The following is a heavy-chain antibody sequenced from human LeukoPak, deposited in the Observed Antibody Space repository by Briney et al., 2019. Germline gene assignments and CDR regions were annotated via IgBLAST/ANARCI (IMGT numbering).Heavy chain of an antibody. CDR2: VRSDGGEE. D-gene: IGHD3-10*01. CDR3: ARVTYGSGTYGAFDY. Sequence: GGSLRLSCAASGFIFSNFGMHWVRQAPGKGLEWVSFVRSDGGEEYYADSVKGRFTISRDNSKNTLYLQMNSLRAEDTAVYYCARVTYGSGTYGAFDYWGQGTLVTVSS. V-gene: IGHV3-30*02. J-gene: IGHJ4*02. CDR1: GFIFSNFG.